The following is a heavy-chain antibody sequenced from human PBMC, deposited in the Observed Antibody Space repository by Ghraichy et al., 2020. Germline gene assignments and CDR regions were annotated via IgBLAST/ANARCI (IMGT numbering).Heavy chain of an antibody. Sequence: SETCPSPALSLVTPSVLTTGAGSGRPQGRDWSGLDISYSGGTKYDPTYDPSLKSRVTISVDTSNNQFSLRLTSITTADTAIYYCAKLGLRGTRVDVWGQGTTVTVSS. D-gene: IGHD1-14*01. CDR2: SYSGGT. CDR3: AKLGLRGTRVDV. CDR1: VTPSVLTT. V-gene: IGHV4-59*01. J-gene: IGHJ6*02.